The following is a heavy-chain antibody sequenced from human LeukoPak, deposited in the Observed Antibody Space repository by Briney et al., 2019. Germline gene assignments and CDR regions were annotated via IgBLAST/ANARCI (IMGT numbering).Heavy chain of an antibody. CDR2: IIPIFGTA. CDR1: RGTFSSYA. V-gene: IGHV1-69*01. Sequence: EASVKVSCKASRGTFSSYAISWVRQAPGQGLEWMGGIIPIFGTANYAQKFQGRVTITADESTSTAYMELSSLRSEDTAVYYCARAGYCSGGSCYSPFDYWGQGTLVTVSS. CDR3: ARAGYCSGGSCYSPFDY. D-gene: IGHD2-15*01. J-gene: IGHJ4*02.